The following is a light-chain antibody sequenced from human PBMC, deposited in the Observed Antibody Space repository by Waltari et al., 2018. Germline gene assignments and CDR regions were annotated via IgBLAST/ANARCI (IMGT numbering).Light chain of an antibody. V-gene: IGLV2-14*03. Sequence: HSALTQPASVSGSPGQSITISCPGTRRDVGGYAFVSWYRQHPEKAPNLIIFDVTERPSGISARFSGSKSCNTASLTISGLQSDDEADYYCASYTASSNYVFGSGTTVTV. CDR1: RRDVGGYAF. CDR2: DVT. J-gene: IGLJ1*01. CDR3: ASYTASSNYV.